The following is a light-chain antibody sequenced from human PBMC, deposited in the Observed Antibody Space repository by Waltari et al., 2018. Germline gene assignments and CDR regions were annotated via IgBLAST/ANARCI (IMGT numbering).Light chain of an antibody. J-gene: IGKJ2*01. CDR2: LAS. V-gene: IGKV4-1*01. Sequence: DIVMTQSPDSLAVSLGERATIHCKSSQPVLYSANNKNYLAWYQQKPGQPPKLLIYLASTRESGVPDRFSGSGSGTDFTLTISSLQAEDVAVYYCHQFYVAPHTFGQGTRRVIK. CDR3: HQFYVAPHT. CDR1: QPVLYSANNKNY.